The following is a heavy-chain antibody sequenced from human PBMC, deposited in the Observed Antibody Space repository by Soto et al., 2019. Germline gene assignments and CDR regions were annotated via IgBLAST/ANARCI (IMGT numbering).Heavy chain of an antibody. CDR1: GFTFSNYA. CDR2: ISGSGDST. J-gene: IGHJ4*02. D-gene: IGHD2-15*01. V-gene: IGHV3-23*01. Sequence: GGSLRLSCAASGFTFSNYAMSWVRQAPGKGLEWVSAISGSGDSTYYADSVKGRFTISRDNSKNTLYLQMNSLRAEDTAVYYCAKDGVVVAASFDYWGQGTLVTVSS. CDR3: AKDGVVVAASFDY.